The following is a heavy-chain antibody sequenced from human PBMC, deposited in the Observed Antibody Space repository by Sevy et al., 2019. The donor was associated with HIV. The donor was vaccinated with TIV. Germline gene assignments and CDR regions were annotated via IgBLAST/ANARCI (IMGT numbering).Heavy chain of an antibody. CDR2: VIPNSGQT. D-gene: IGHD2-21*02. CDR1: GDTFTDYE. Sequence: ASVKVSCKASGDTFTDYEINWVRQASGQGREWMGWVIPNSGQTAYAQKFQGRVTMTTSTSTGTAYMELGGLRSEDTAIYYCEALVSCGGACYYLHYWGQGTLVTVSS. J-gene: IGHJ4*02. V-gene: IGHV1-8*01. CDR3: EALVSCGGACYYLHY.